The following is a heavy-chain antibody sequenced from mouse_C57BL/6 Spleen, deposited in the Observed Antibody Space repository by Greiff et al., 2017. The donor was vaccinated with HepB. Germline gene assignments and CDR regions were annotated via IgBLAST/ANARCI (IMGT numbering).Heavy chain of an antibody. D-gene: IGHD1-1*01. CDR2: IWRGGST. V-gene: IGHV2-5*01. Sequence: QVQLQQSGPGLVQPSQSLSITCTVSGFSLPSYGVHWVRQSPGQGLEWLGVIWRGGSTDYNAAFMSRLSITKDNSKSQVFCQVNSLQADDTAIYYCAEDGSSSYAMDYWGQGTSVTVSS. J-gene: IGHJ4*01. CDR3: AEDGSSSYAMDY. CDR1: GFSLPSYG.